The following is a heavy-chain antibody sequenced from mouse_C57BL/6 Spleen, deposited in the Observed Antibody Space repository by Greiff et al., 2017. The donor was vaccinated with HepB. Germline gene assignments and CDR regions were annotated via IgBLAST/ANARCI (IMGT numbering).Heavy chain of an antibody. J-gene: IGHJ2*01. CDR3: ARGDYDGYYFDY. Sequence: VQRVESGPGLVQPSQSLSITCTVSGFSLTSYGVHWVRQSPGKGLEWLGVIWSGGSTDYNAAFISRLSISKDNSKSQVFFKMNSLQADDTAIYYCARGDYDGYYFDYWGQGTTLTVSS. D-gene: IGHD2-4*01. CDR1: GFSLTSYG. CDR2: IWSGGST. V-gene: IGHV2-2*01.